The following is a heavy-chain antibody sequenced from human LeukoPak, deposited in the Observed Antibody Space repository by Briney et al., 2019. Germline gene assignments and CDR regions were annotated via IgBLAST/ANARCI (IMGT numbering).Heavy chain of an antibody. J-gene: IGHJ4*02. CDR3: ARVRIKAVTAT. Sequence: ASVKVSCKASGYTFTSDGISWVRQAPGQGLEWMGRISAYNGNTNYAQKFQGRVTLTTDTSTNTAYMELKSLRSDDTAVYYCARVRIKAVTATWGQGTLVTVSS. V-gene: IGHV1-18*04. CDR1: GYTFTSDG. D-gene: IGHD2-21*02. CDR2: ISAYNGNT.